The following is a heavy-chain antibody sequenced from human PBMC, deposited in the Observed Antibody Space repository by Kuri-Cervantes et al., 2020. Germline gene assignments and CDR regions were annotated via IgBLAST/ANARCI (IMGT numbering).Heavy chain of an antibody. Sequence: LSLTCAASGFTFSSYAMSWVRQAPGKGLEWVSYISSSSSTIYYADSVKGRFTISRDNSKNTLYLQMNSLRAEDTAVYYCAKTSPGPYDFWSGYSRGGYYYYGMDVWGQGTTVTVSS. D-gene: IGHD3-3*01. CDR2: ISSSSSTI. V-gene: IGHV3-23*01. J-gene: IGHJ6*02. CDR1: GFTFSSYA. CDR3: AKTSPGPYDFWSGYSRGGYYYYGMDV.